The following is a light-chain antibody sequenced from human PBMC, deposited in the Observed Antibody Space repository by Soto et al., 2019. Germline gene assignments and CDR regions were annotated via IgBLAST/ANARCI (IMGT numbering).Light chain of an antibody. CDR1: ESVGTY. J-gene: IGKJ5*01. V-gene: IGKV3D-15*01. CDR2: DAS. Sequence: EVVLTQSPATLSLSPGESATLSCRASESVGTYLAWYQQRPDQAPRLVIYDASTRATGIADRFSGSGSGTEFTLTISSLQSEDFAVYYCQQYNNWITFGQGTRLEIK. CDR3: QQYNNWIT.